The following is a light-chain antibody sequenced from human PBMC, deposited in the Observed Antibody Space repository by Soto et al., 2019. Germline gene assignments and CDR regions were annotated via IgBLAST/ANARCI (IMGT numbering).Light chain of an antibody. CDR3: QHYSTVWA. CDR1: QSISDR. V-gene: IGKV1-5*01. J-gene: IGKJ1*01. Sequence: DIEMTQSPSTLSASVGDRVTITCRASQSISDRLAWYQRKPGKAPTLLLFDASSRESGVPSRFSGSGSGTDFTLTISSLQPDDFATYYCQHYSTVWAFGQGTKVEI. CDR2: DAS.